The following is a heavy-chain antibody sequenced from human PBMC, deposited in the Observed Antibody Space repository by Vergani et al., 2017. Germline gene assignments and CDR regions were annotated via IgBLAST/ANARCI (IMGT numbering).Heavy chain of an antibody. V-gene: IGHV4-4*07. D-gene: IGHD3-22*01. CDR3: ARCFRDEGMIYGGTVENWFDP. Sequence: QVQLQESGPGLVKPSETLSLTCIVSGGSISPYYWSWIRQPAGKGLEWIGRIYTSESTNYNPSLKSRVTMSVDTSKNQFSLKLSSMTAADTAVYYCARCFRDEGMIYGGTVENWFDPWGQGTLVTVSS. CDR1: GGSISPYY. J-gene: IGHJ5*02. CDR2: IYTSEST.